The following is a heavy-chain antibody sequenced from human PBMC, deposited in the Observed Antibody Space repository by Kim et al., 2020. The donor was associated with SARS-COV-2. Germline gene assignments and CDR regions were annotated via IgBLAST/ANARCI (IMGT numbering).Heavy chain of an antibody. Sequence: KFQGRVTITADKSTGTAYMELSSLRSEDTAVYYCARDTAYWLPGAPFDYWGQGTLVTVSS. J-gene: IGHJ4*02. CDR3: ARDTAYWLPGAPFDY. D-gene: IGHD3-9*01. V-gene: IGHV1-69*04.